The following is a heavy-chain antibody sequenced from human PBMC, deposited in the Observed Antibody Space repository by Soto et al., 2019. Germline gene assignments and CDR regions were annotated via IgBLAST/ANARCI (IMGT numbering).Heavy chain of an antibody. D-gene: IGHD2-2*01. CDR1: GFTFSSYA. CDR3: AKDLGRAGPVVVPAATDP. V-gene: IGHV3-23*01. Sequence: GGSLRLSCAASGFTFSSYAMSWVRQAPGKGLEWVSAISGSGGSTYYADSVKGRFTISRDNSKNTLYLQMNSLRAEDTAVYYCAKDLGRAGPVVVPAATDPWGQGTLVTVSS. J-gene: IGHJ5*02. CDR2: ISGSGGST.